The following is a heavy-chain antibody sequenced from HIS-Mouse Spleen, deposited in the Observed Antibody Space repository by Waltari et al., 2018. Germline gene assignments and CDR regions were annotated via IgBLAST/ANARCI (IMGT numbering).Heavy chain of an antibody. Sequence: QVTLRESGPALVKPTQTLTLTCTFSGFSLSTSGMCVSWIRQPPGKALEWLARNDWDDGKYYSTSLKTRLTISRDTSKNQVVLTMTNMDPLDTATYYCARIAEGYTSGWYAFDYWGQGTLVTVSS. V-gene: IGHV2-70*15. CDR2: NDWDDGK. CDR3: ARIAEGYTSGWYAFDY. D-gene: IGHD6-19*01. J-gene: IGHJ4*02. CDR1: GFSLSTSGMC.